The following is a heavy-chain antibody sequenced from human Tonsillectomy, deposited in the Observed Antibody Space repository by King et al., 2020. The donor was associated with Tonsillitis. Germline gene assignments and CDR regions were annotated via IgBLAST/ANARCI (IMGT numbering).Heavy chain of an antibody. V-gene: IGHV3-33*01. D-gene: IGHD6-19*01. CDR3: ARDSDTSGNYWFFDL. CDR2: IRFDGSKQ. CDR1: GFKFSHYG. J-gene: IGHJ2*01. Sequence: VQLVESGGGVVQPGTSLRLSCAASGFKFSHYGMHWIRQAPGKGLQWVAAIRFDGSKQYYIDSVKGRLSISRDDSQNTLYLHMDSLRVEDTAVYYCARDSDTSGNYWFFDLWGRGALVAVSS.